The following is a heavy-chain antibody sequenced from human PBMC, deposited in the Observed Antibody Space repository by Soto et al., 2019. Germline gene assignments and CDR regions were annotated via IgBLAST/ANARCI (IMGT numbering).Heavy chain of an antibody. CDR2: IYYSGST. D-gene: IGHD6-19*01. Sequence: PSETLSLTCTVSGGSISSYYWSWIRQPPGKXLEWIGYIYYSGSTNYNPSLKSRVTISVDTSKNQFSLKLSSVTAADTAVYYCARSPSGIAVAGYYYGMDVWGQGTTVTVSS. V-gene: IGHV4-59*01. CDR1: GGSISSYY. J-gene: IGHJ6*02. CDR3: ARSPSGIAVAGYYYGMDV.